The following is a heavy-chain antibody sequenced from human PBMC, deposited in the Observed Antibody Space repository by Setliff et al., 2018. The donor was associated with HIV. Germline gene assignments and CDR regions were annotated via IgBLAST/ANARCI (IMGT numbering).Heavy chain of an antibody. CDR1: GFTFSDYW. J-gene: IGHJ1*01. CDR3: ARADPLGEQVWSLQFFQL. Sequence: GGSLRLSCAASGFTFSDYWMHWVRQVPGKGLVWVSRINSDGSTTNYADSVRGRFTISRDNAKNTLYLQMNSLRAEDAAVYYCARADPLGEQVWSLQFFQLWGQGTLVTVPS. CDR2: INSDGSTT. V-gene: IGHV3-74*01. D-gene: IGHD3-10*01.